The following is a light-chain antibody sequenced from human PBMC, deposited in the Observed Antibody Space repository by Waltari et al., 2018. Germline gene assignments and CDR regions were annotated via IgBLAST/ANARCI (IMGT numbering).Light chain of an antibody. V-gene: IGLV2-14*01. CDR3: TSYTSSSTWV. Sequence: QSALAQPASVSGSPGQSITLSCTGTSRDDGGYNYYSWYQQHTGKAPKLMIYDVSNRPSGVSNRFSGSKSGNTASLTISGLQAEDEADYYCTSYTSSSTWVFGGGTKLTVL. CDR1: SRDDGGYNY. J-gene: IGLJ3*02. CDR2: DVS.